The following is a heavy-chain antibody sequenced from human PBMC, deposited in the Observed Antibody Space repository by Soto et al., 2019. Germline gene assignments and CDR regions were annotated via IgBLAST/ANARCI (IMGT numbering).Heavy chain of an antibody. V-gene: IGHV4-4*02. CDR3: ARKAWVRFDY. CDR2: AFHTGNT. D-gene: IGHD7-27*01. CDR1: GDSISSSVW. Sequence: PSETLSLTCAVSGDSISSSVWWTWVRQPPGKGLEWIGEAFHTGNTYYNPSLKSRLTMSVDKSRNEFSLKLTSVTAADTAIYYCARKAWVRFDYWGQGALVTVSS. J-gene: IGHJ4*02.